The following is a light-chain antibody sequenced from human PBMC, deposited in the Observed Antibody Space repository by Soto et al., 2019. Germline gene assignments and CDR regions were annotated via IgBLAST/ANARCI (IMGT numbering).Light chain of an antibody. V-gene: IGKV3-15*01. CDR2: GAS. CDR1: QSVSSN. J-gene: IGKJ1*01. Sequence: EIVMTQSPATLSVSPGERSTLAFSSSQSVSSNLAWYQQKPGQAPRLLIYGASTRATGIPARFSGSGSGTEFTLTISSLQSEDFAVYYCQQYYNWPRGTFGQGTKVDIK. CDR3: QQYYNWPRGT.